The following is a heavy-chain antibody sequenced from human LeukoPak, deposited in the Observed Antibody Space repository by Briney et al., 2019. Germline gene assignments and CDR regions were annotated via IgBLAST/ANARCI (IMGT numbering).Heavy chain of an antibody. D-gene: IGHD3-9*01. Sequence: GGSLRLSCAASGFTFSDYWMSWVRQAPGKGLEWVANIKHDGSANYYVDSVKGRFTISRDNAKNSLYLQMNSLRAEDTAVYYCATVTGYYNFDYWGQGTLVTVSS. V-gene: IGHV3-7*01. CDR3: ATVTGYYNFDY. CDR1: GFTFSDYW. CDR2: IKHDGSAN. J-gene: IGHJ4*02.